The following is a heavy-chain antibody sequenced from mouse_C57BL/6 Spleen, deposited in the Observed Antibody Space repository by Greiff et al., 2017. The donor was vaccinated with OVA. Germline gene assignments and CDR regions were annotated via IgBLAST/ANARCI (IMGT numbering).Heavy chain of an antibody. D-gene: IGHD2-4*01. CDR1: GYAFSSYW. V-gene: IGHV1-80*01. Sequence: LVESGAELVKPGASVKISCKASGYAFSSYWMNWVKQRPGKGLEWIGQIFPGDGDTNYNGKFKGKATLTADKSSSTAYMQLSSLTSEDSAVYFCARPYDYDDYFDYWGQGTTLTVSS. CDR2: IFPGDGDT. J-gene: IGHJ2*01. CDR3: ARPYDYDDYFDY.